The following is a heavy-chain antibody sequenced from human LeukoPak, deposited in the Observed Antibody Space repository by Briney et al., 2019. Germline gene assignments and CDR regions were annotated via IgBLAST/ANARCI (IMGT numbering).Heavy chain of an antibody. Sequence: PSGTLSLTCAVSGDSISNNNWWSWVRQPPGKGLEWIGEIFHSGDTNYKPSLKSRVTISVDKSKNQFSLKLSSVTAADTAVYYCARVVHRAFDIWGQGTMVTVSS. CDR3: ARVVHRAFDI. V-gene: IGHV4-4*02. CDR2: IFHSGDT. D-gene: IGHD2-8*01. J-gene: IGHJ3*02. CDR1: GDSISNNNW.